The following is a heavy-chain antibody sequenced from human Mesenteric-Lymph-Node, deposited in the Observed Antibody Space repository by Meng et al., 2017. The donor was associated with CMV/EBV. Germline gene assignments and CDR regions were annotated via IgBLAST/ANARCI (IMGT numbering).Heavy chain of an antibody. CDR1: TFTFYD. D-gene: IGHD3-3*01. J-gene: IGHJ4*02. CDR3: ARAWASNFDFWSGYPDY. V-gene: IGHV1-69*10. CDR2: IIPILDIS. Sequence: TFTFYDINWVRQAPGQGLEWMGGIIPILDISNYAQKFQGRVTITADKSTSTAYMELSSLRSEDTAIYYCARAWASNFDFWSGYPDYWGQGTLVTVSS.